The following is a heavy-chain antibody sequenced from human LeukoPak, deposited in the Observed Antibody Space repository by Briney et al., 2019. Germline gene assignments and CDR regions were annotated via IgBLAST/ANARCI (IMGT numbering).Heavy chain of an antibody. CDR2: INHSGST. CDR1: GGSFRNYY. J-gene: IGHJ4*02. Sequence: SETLSLTCAVYGGSFRNYYWSWIRQPPGKGLEWIGEINHSGSTKYNPSLRSRVTISVDRSKNQFSLKLSSVTAADTAVYYCARGPDFYDSSGYYPIWGQGTLVTVSS. CDR3: ARGPDFYDSSGYYPI. D-gene: IGHD3-22*01. V-gene: IGHV4-34*01.